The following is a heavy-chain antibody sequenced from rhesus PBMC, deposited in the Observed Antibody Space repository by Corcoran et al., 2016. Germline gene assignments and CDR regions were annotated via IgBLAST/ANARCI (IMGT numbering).Heavy chain of an antibody. CDR1: GYSISSGYG. D-gene: IGHD5-12*01. CDR3: ARDQRDTATVMGDYFDY. Sequence: QVQLQESGPGLVKPSETLSLTCAVSGYSISSGYGWSWIRQPPGKGLEWIGYIGGSSGSTNYNPSPKSRVTISKDTSKNQFSLKLSSVTAADTAVYYCARDQRDTATVMGDYFDYWGQGVLVTVSS. V-gene: IGHV4-127*01. CDR2: IGGSSGST. J-gene: IGHJ4*01.